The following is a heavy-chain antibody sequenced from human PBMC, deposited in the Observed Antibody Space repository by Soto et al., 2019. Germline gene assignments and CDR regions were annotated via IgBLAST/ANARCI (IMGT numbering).Heavy chain of an antibody. CDR2: ISGSGGST. CDR1: GFTFSSYA. J-gene: IGHJ3*02. Sequence: GGSLRLSCAASGFTFSSYAMSWVRQAPGKGLEWVSAISGSGGSTYYADSVKGRFTISRDNSNNTLYLQMNSLRAEDTAVYYCAKGSLVVVPPHDAFDIWGQGTMVTVSS. CDR3: AKGSLVVVPPHDAFDI. D-gene: IGHD2-2*01. V-gene: IGHV3-23*01.